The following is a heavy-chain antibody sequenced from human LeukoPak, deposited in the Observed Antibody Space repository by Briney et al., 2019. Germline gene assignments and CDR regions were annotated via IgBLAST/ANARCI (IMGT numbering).Heavy chain of an antibody. CDR3: ARELVRGVIPPNWFDP. CDR2: INPNSGGT. D-gene: IGHD3-10*01. V-gene: IGHV1-2*02. CDR1: GYTFTSYG. J-gene: IGHJ5*02. Sequence: GASVKVSCKASGYTFTSYGISWVRQAPGQGLEWMGWINPNSGGTNYAQKFQGRVTMTRDTSISTAYMELSRLRSDDTAVYYCARELVRGVIPPNWFDPWGQGTLVTVSS.